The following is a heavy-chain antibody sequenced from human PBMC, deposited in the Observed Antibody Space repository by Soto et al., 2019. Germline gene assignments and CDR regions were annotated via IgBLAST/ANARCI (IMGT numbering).Heavy chain of an antibody. V-gene: IGHV3-15*01. CDR1: GFTFTNAW. D-gene: IGHD4-17*01. J-gene: IGHJ1*01. CDR3: TTARGTYGAEYFQH. Sequence: GGSLRLSCAASGFTFTNAWMSWVRQAPGKGLEWVGRIKSKTDGGTTDYAAPVKGRFTISRDDSKNTLYLQMNSLKTEDTAVYYCTTARGTYGAEYFQHWGQGTLVTVSS. CDR2: IKSKTDGGTT.